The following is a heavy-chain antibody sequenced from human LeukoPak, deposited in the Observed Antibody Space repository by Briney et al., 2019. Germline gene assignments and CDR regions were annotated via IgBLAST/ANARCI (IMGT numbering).Heavy chain of an antibody. CDR2: IYYSGST. Sequence: SETLSLTCTVSGGSIGSSTYYWGWIRQPPGKGLEWIGSIYYSGSTYYNPSLKCRVTISVDTSKNQFSLKLSSVTAADTAVYYCARSPSGYYLGRFDPWGQGTLVTVSS. D-gene: IGHD3-22*01. V-gene: IGHV4-39*07. CDR3: ARSPSGYYLGRFDP. J-gene: IGHJ5*02. CDR1: GGSIGSSTYY.